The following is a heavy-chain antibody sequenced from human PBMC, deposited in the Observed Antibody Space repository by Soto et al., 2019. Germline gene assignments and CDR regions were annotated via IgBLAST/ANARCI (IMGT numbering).Heavy chain of an antibody. J-gene: IGHJ4*02. CDR3: ARTSMTTVTTYDY. V-gene: IGHV4-34*01. CDR1: GGNFIGYD. D-gene: IGHD4-17*01. Sequence: SETHSLTWTVDGGNFIGYDWSWIRQNPGKGLEWIGEINHSGSTNYNPSLKSRVTISVDTSKNQFSLKLSSVTAADTAVYYCARTSMTTVTTYDYWGQGTLVTVSS. CDR2: INHSGST.